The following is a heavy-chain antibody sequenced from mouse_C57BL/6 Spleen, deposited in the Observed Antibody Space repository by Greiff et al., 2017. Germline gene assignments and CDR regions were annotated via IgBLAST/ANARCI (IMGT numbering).Heavy chain of an antibody. J-gene: IGHJ1*03. CDR2: INPSSGYT. D-gene: IGHD1-1*01. CDR3: ARGNYYGSSYVWYFDV. Sequence: QVQLQQSGPELVKPGASVKLSRKASGYTFTSSWMHWVQQRPGQGLEWIGHINPSSGYTKYNQKFKDKAPLTADNSSSTAYMQLSSLTYEDSAVYYCARGNYYGSSYVWYFDVWGTGTTVTVSS. CDR1: GYTFTSSW. V-gene: IGHV1-7*01.